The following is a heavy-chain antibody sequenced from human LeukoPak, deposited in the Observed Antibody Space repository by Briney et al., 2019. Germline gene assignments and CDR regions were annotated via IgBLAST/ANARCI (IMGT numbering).Heavy chain of an antibody. CDR2: IRSKANSYAT. J-gene: IGHJ6*03. V-gene: IGHV3-73*01. CDR1: GFTFSGSA. CDR3: TRLSRNYYYYMDV. Sequence: GGSLRLSCAASGFTFSGSAMHWVRQASGKGLEWVGRIRSKANSYATAYAASVKGRFTISRDDSKNTAYLQMNSLITEDTAVYYCTRLSRNYYYYMDVSGKGTTVTVSS.